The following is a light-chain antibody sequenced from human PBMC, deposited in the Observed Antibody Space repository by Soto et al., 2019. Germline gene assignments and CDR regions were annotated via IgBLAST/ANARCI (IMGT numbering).Light chain of an antibody. CDR3: QSADRRATYVA. V-gene: IGLV3-25*02. CDR2: KDT. J-gene: IGLJ2*01. CDR1: ALPEQY. Sequence: SYELTQPPSVSVSPGQTATITCSGDALPEQYAYWYQKKPGQAPLVIIYKDTARPSGIPGRFSGSSSGTTVTLTITGVQAEDEAEYFCQSADRRATYVAFGGGTKLTVL.